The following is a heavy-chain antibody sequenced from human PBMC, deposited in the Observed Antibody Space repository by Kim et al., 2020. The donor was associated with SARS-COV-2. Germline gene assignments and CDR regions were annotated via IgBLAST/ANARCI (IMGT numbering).Heavy chain of an antibody. D-gene: IGHD6-19*01. J-gene: IGHJ6*02. Sequence: ASVKVSCKASGYTFTSYGISWVRQAPGQGLEWMGWISAYNGNTNYAQKLQGRVTMTTDTSTSTAYMELRSLRSDDTAVYYCARPVGIAVAGTGYYYYYGMDVWGQGTTVTVSS. CDR3: ARPVGIAVAGTGYYYYYGMDV. V-gene: IGHV1-18*04. CDR1: GYTFTSYG. CDR2: ISAYNGNT.